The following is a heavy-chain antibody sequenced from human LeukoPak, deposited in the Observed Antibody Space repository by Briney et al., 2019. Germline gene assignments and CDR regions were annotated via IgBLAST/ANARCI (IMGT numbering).Heavy chain of an antibody. D-gene: IGHD1-26*01. CDR3: AREVVGGGYYYYYMDV. V-gene: IGHV4-61*08. J-gene: IGHJ6*03. Sequence: SQTLSLTCTVSGGSISSGDYYWSWIRQPPGKGLEWIGYIYYSGSTNYNPSLKSRVTISVDTSKNQFSLKLSSVTAADTAVYYCAREVVGGGYYYYYMDVWGKGTTVTVSS. CDR1: GGSISSGDYY. CDR2: IYYSGST.